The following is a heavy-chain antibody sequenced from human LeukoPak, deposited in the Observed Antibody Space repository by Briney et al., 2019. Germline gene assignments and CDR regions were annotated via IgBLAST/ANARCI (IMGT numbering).Heavy chain of an antibody. CDR1: GFTFSSYW. Sequence: GGSLRLSCAASGFTFSSYWMSWVRQAPGKGLEWVANIKQDGSEKDYVDSVKGRFTISRDNAKNSLYLQMNSLRVEDTAVYYCARVLLGYCGGDCSPYWGQGTLVTVSS. J-gene: IGHJ4*02. V-gene: IGHV3-7*01. CDR2: IKQDGSEK. D-gene: IGHD2-21*01. CDR3: ARVLLGYCGGDCSPY.